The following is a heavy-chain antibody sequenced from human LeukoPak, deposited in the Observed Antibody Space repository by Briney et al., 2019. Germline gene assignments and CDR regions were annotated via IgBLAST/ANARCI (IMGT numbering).Heavy chain of an antibody. CDR1: GFIFSSSA. CDR2: IVVGSGNT. V-gene: IGHV1-58*01. D-gene: IGHD4-17*01. CDR3: VADCYGDCID. J-gene: IGHJ4*02. Sequence: GASVKVSCKASGFIFSSSAVQWVRQARGHRLEWIGWIVVGSGNTNYAQNFQERVTITRDMSTSTAYMELSSLRSEDTAVYYCVADCYGDCIDWGQGTLVTVSS.